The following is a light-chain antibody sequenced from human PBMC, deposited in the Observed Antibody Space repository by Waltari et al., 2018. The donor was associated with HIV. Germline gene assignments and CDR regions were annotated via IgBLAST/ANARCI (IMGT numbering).Light chain of an antibody. CDR1: SSGVGHYNL. Sequence: QSALTQPASVSGSPGQSIPLCCTETSSGVGHYNLVSWYQHYGGKAPKLPIYEVTRRPSGISSRFSGSKSGNTASLTISDLQAEDEATYYCCSYGSSATFVVFGGGTRVTV. CDR2: EVT. CDR3: CSYGSSATFVV. J-gene: IGLJ2*01. V-gene: IGLV2-23*02.